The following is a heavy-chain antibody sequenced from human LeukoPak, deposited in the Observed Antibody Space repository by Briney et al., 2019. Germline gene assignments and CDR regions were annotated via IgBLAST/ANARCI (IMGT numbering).Heavy chain of an antibody. CDR2: INHSGST. CDR3: ARVRVRGVIMTYGMDV. J-gene: IGHJ6*02. CDR1: GGSISSSSFY. D-gene: IGHD3-10*01. V-gene: IGHV4-39*07. Sequence: SETLSLTCTVSGGSISSSSFYWSWIRQPPGKGLEWIGEINHSGSTNYNPSLKSRVTISVDTSKNQFSLKLSSVTAADTAVYYCARVRVRGVIMTYGMDVWGQGTTVTVSS.